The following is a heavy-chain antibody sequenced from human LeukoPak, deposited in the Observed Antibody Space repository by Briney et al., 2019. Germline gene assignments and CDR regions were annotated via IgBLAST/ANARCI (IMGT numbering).Heavy chain of an antibody. V-gene: IGHV4-59*01. CDR2: IYYSGST. Sequence: SETLSLTCTVSGGSISGYYWSWIRQPPGKGLEWIGYIYYSGSTNYNPSLKSRVTISVDTSKNQFSLKLSSVTAADTAVYYCARDPGSGWYYFDYWGQGTLVTVSS. J-gene: IGHJ4*02. CDR3: ARDPGSGWYYFDY. D-gene: IGHD6-19*01. CDR1: GGSISGYY.